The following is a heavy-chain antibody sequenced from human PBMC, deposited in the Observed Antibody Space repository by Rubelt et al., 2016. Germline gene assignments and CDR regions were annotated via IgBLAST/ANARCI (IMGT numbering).Heavy chain of an antibody. CDR1: GYTFTTYN. D-gene: IGHD1-26*01. CDR3: ARDSGNWTFDI. V-gene: IGHV1-46*01. Sequence: QVQLVQSGAEVKKPGASVKVSCKASGYTFTTYNMHCLRQAPGHGLEWMGIISPSGGSATSAQKFQGRVTMNRDTSTRTVYMEMSSLRSEDTAVYYCARDSGNWTFDIWGQGTMVTVSS. CDR2: ISPSGGSA. J-gene: IGHJ3*02.